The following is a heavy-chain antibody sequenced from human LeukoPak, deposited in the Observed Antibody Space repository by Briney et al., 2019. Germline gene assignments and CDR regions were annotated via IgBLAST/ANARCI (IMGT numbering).Heavy chain of an antibody. V-gene: IGHV3-7*03. CDR3: ANWGMYSSSWPFDY. CDR1: GFTFSNFW. D-gene: IGHD6-13*01. Sequence: GGSLRLSCTASGFTFSNFWMGWVRQAPGKGLEWVANIKQDETEKFYLGSVKGRFTISRDNAKNSLYLQMNSLRAEDTAVYYCANWGMYSSSWPFDYRGQGILVTVSS. CDR2: IKQDETEK. J-gene: IGHJ4*02.